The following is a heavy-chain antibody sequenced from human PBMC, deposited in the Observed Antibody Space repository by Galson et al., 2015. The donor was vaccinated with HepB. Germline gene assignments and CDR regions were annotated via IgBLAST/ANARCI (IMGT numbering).Heavy chain of an antibody. D-gene: IGHD4-17*01. CDR1: GFTFSSYA. V-gene: IGHV3-30-3*01. Sequence: SLRLSCAASGFTFSSYAMHWVRQAPGKGLEWVAVISYDGSNKYYADSVKGRFTISRDNSKNTLYLQMNSLRAEDTAVYYCARELYGDSYYGMDVWGQGTTVTVSS. CDR3: ARELYGDSYYGMDV. CDR2: ISYDGSNK. J-gene: IGHJ6*02.